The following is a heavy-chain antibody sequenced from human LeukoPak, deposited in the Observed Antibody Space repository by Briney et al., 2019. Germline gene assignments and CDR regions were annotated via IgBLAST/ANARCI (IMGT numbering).Heavy chain of an antibody. Sequence: SVKVSCKASGGTFSNYAISWVRQAPGQGLEWMGGIIPVFGATNYAQKFQGRVTITADESTSTAYMELSSLRSEDTAVYYCARGMRDSSGYYYEEYYLDYWGQGALVTVSS. CDR3: ARGMRDSSGYYYEEYYLDY. J-gene: IGHJ4*02. V-gene: IGHV1-69*13. CDR2: IIPVFGAT. D-gene: IGHD3-22*01. CDR1: GGTFSNYA.